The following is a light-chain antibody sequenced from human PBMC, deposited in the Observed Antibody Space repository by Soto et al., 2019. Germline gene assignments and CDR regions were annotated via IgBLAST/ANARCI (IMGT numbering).Light chain of an antibody. Sequence: SYELTQPPSVSVSPGQTAIITCSGDKLGNKYTSWYQQKPGQSPVLVIFQDTKRPSGIPERFSGSTSGNTATLAISGTQALDEADYYCQTWDSSGYVFGTGTKLTVL. CDR1: KLGNKY. J-gene: IGLJ1*01. V-gene: IGLV3-1*01. CDR3: QTWDSSGYV. CDR2: QDT.